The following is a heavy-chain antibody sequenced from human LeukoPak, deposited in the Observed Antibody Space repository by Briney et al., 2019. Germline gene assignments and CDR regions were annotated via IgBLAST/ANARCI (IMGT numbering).Heavy chain of an antibody. CDR2: IKQDGSEK. V-gene: IGHV3-7*01. CDR3: ARGFAVDTVDYFDY. J-gene: IGHJ4*02. CDR1: GFTFSSYW. D-gene: IGHD5-18*01. Sequence: GGSLRLSCAASGFTFSSYWMSWVRQAPGKGLEWVANIKQDGSEKYYVDSVKGRFTISRDNAKNSLYLQMNSLRAEDTAVYYCARGFAVDTVDYFDYWGQGTLDTVSS.